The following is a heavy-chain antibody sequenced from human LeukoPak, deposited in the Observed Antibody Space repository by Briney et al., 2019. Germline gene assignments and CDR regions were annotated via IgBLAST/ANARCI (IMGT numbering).Heavy chain of an antibody. J-gene: IGHJ3*02. CDR1: GYTFTSYA. V-gene: IGHV7-4-1*02. CDR2: INTNTGNP. Sequence: GASVKVSCKASGYTFTSYAMNWVRQAPGQGLEWMGWINTNTGNPTYAQGFTGRFVFSLDTSVSTAYLQISSLKAEDTAVYYCARDRKVNDFWSGYYWVRDAFDIWGQGTMVTVSS. CDR3: ARDRKVNDFWSGYYWVRDAFDI. D-gene: IGHD3-3*01.